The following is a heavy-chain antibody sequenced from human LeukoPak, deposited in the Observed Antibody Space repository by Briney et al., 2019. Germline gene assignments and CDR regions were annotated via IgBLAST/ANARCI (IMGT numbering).Heavy chain of an antibody. J-gene: IGHJ4*02. Sequence: GASVKVSCKSSGYTFTIYYMHWVRQAPGQGLEWMGIINPSGGSTSYAQKFQGRVTMTRDTSTSTVYMELNSLRSEDTSVYYCARDLGNSGYWGQGTLVTVSS. D-gene: IGHD4-23*01. CDR1: GYTFTIYY. V-gene: IGHV1-46*01. CDR3: ARDLGNSGY. CDR2: INPSGGST.